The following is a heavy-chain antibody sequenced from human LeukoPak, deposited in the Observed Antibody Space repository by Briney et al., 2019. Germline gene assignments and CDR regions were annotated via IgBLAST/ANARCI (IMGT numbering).Heavy chain of an antibody. CDR2: IRGSDGST. Sequence: GGSLRLSCAASGFTFSTYALSWVRQAPGKGLEWVSSIRGSDGSTYYADSVKGRFAISRDNSKNTLYLQMNSLRAEDTAVYYCAKDVYGDYGGLDYWGQGTLVTVSP. V-gene: IGHV3-23*01. CDR1: GFTFSTYA. D-gene: IGHD4-17*01. CDR3: AKDVYGDYGGLDY. J-gene: IGHJ4*02.